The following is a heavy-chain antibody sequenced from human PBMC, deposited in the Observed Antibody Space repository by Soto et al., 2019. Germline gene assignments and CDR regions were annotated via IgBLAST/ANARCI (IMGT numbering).Heavy chain of an antibody. Sequence: PGESLKISCKGSGYSFTSYWISWVRQMPGKGLEWMGRIDPSDSYTNYSPSFQGHVTISADKSISTAYLQWSSPKASDTAMYYCARSHSSGSFGYYYYGMDVWGQGTTVTVSS. CDR1: GYSFTSYW. CDR2: IDPSDSYT. J-gene: IGHJ6*02. D-gene: IGHD6-19*01. CDR3: ARSHSSGSFGYYYYGMDV. V-gene: IGHV5-10-1*01.